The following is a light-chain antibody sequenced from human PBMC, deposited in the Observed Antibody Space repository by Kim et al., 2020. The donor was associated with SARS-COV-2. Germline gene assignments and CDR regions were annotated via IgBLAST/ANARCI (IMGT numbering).Light chain of an antibody. Sequence: RQTATITCTGDGNNGGSQGAAWLQQRQSPPPKLPSYRNSNRPSGISERFSACRSGDTASLTITGLQPEDEADYYCSAWDSSLSTWVFGGGTKLTVL. J-gene: IGLJ2*01. CDR2: RNS. CDR1: GNNGGSQG. CDR3: SAWDSSLSTWV. V-gene: IGLV10-54*04.